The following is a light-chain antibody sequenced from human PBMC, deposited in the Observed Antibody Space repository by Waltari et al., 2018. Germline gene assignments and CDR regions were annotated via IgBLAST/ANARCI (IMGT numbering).Light chain of an antibody. CDR3: SSYASSSTVL. V-gene: IGLV2-14*01. Sequence: QATLTQSPSVSGSPGQSVTISCTGTSSDIGGSNRFSWYQQHPGKAPKLMIYEVSKRPSGVSDRFSGSKSGNTASLTISGLQAEDEADYYCSSYASSSTVLFGGGTRLTVL. CDR2: EVS. CDR1: SSDIGGSNR. J-gene: IGLJ2*01.